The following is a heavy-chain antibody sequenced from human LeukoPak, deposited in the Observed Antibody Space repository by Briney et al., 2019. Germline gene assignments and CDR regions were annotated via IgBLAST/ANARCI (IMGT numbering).Heavy chain of an antibody. CDR1: GFTFSSHN. J-gene: IGHJ5*02. CDR3: ARDGVFCSGGFCYRLFDP. V-gene: IGHV3-48*04. D-gene: IGHD2-21*01. Sequence: GGSLRLSCAASGFTFSSHNMVWVRQPPGKGLEWISYISDSSITMYYADSVKGRFTISRDNAKNSLYLQMNSLRAEDTAVYYCARDGVFCSGGFCYRLFDPWGQGTLVTVSS. CDR2: ISDSSITM.